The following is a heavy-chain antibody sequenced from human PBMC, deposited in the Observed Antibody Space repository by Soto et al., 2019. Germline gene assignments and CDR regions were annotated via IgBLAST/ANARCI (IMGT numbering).Heavy chain of an antibody. J-gene: IGHJ4*02. CDR2: IYYSGST. D-gene: IGHD2-15*01. CDR3: ARHTPAISISDH. CDR1: GGSISSSNYY. V-gene: IGHV4-39*01. Sequence: PSETLSLTCTVSGGSISSSNYYWGWIRQPPGKGLEWIGSIYYSGSTYYNPSLKSRVTISVDTSKNQFSLKLSSVTAADTAVYYCARHTPAISISDHWGQGTLVTAPQ.